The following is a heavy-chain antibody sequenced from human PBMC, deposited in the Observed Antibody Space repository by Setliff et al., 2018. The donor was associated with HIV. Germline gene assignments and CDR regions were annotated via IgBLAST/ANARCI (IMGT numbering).Heavy chain of an antibody. CDR3: TTAPFTMIIVDINKGAFDI. CDR2: ISYDGSNK. Sequence: PGGSLRLSCAASGFTFSSYAMHWVRQAPGKGLEWVAVISYDGSNKYYADSVKGRFTISRDNSKNTLYLQMNSLRAEDTAVYYCTTAPFTMIIVDINKGAFDIWGQGTMVTVSS. D-gene: IGHD3-22*01. J-gene: IGHJ3*02. CDR1: GFTFSSYA. V-gene: IGHV3-30*01.